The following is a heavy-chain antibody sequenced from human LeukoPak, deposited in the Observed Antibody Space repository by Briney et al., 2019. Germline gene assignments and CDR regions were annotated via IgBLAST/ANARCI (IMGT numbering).Heavy chain of an antibody. D-gene: IGHD2-2*02. Sequence: SQTLTLTCTVSGGSISIASYYRSWIRQPAGKALEWIGRIYTSGSTNYNPSLKSRVTISVDTSKNQFSLKLSSVTAADTAVYYCAREGCSSTSCYRDLGSDWFDPWGQGTLVTVSS. V-gene: IGHV4-61*02. CDR1: GGSISIASYY. CDR2: IYTSGST. J-gene: IGHJ5*02. CDR3: AREGCSSTSCYRDLGSDWFDP.